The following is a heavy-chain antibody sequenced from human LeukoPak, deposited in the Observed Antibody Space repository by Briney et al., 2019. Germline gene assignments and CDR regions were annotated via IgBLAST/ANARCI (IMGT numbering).Heavy chain of an antibody. CDR1: GFTFSTYS. CDR3: TKPPLGAGKGSNWFDP. CDR2: IDKTSTYI. J-gene: IGHJ5*02. Sequence: KSGGSLRLSCAASGFTFSTYSMNWVRQAPGKGLEWFSSIDKTSTYIFYLDSVKGRFTISRDNSKKSLYLQMNSLRAEDMALYYCTKPPLGAGKGSNWFDPWGQGTLVTVSS. D-gene: IGHD3-16*01. V-gene: IGHV3-21*01.